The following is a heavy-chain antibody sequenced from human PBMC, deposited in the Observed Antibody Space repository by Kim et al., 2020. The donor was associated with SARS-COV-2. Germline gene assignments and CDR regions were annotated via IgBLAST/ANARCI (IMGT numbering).Heavy chain of an antibody. CDR2: ISSSSSYT. CDR1: GFTFSDYY. V-gene: IGHV3-11*05. D-gene: IGHD6-19*01. J-gene: IGHJ3*02. Sequence: GGSLRLSCAASGFTFSDYYMSWIRQAPGKGLEWVSYISSSSSYTNYADSVKGRFTISRDNAKNSLYLQMNSLRAEDTAVYYCARGLDGSGWYGGAFDIWGQGTMVTVSS. CDR3: ARGLDGSGWYGGAFDI.